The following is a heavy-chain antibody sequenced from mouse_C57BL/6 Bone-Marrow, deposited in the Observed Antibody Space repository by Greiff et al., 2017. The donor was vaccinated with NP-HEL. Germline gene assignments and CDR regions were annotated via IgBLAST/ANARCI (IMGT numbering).Heavy chain of an antibody. D-gene: IGHD1-1*01. CDR2: IYPRSGNP. J-gene: IGHJ2*01. CDR3: ARCGTAVVATDY. V-gene: IGHV1-81*01. CDR1: GYTFTSYG. Sequence: QVQLQQSGAELARPGASVKLSCKASGYTFTSYGISWVKQRTGQGLEWIGEIYPRSGNPYYNEKFKGKATLTADTSSSTAYMELRSLTSEDSAVYFCARCGTAVVATDYWGQGTTLTVSS.